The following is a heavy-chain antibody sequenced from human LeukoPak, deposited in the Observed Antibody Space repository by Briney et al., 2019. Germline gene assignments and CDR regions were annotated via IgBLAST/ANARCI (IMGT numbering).Heavy chain of an antibody. CDR1: GYTFTSYG. V-gene: IGHV1-18*01. J-gene: IGHJ4*02. Sequence: AASVKVSCKASGYTFTSYGISWVRQAPGQGLEWMGWISAYNGNTNYAQKLQGRVTMTTDTSTSTAYMELRSLRSDDTAVYYCASGLWYSGSYYGSSGIYYFDYWGQGTLVTVSS. CDR3: ASGLWYSGSYYGSSGIYYFDY. D-gene: IGHD1-26*01. CDR2: ISAYNGNT.